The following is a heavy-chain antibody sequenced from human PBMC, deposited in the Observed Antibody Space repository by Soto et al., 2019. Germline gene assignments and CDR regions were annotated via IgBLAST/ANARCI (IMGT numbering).Heavy chain of an antibody. Sequence: SETLSLTCTVSGGSISSSSYYWGWIRQPPGKGLEWIGSIYYSGSAYYNPSLKSQVTISVDTSKNQFSLKLSSVTAADTAVYYCARDSVGATLYYYYGMDVWGQGTTVTVSS. CDR2: IYYSGSA. CDR3: ARDSVGATLYYYYGMDV. CDR1: GGSISSSSYY. V-gene: IGHV4-39*07. J-gene: IGHJ6*02. D-gene: IGHD1-26*01.